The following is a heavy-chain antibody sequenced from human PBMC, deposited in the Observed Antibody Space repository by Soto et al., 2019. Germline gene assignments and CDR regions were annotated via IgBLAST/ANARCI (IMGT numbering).Heavy chain of an antibody. D-gene: IGHD3-22*01. CDR3: AREMMDYYDSSGPFDY. Sequence: QVQLVQSGAEVKKPGSSVKVSCKASGGTFSSYAISWVRQAPGQGLEWMGGIIPIFGTANYAQKFQGRVTITADESTSTAYMELSSLRSEDTAVHYCAREMMDYYDSSGPFDYWGQGTLVTVSS. CDR1: GGTFSSYA. CDR2: IIPIFGTA. V-gene: IGHV1-69*01. J-gene: IGHJ4*02.